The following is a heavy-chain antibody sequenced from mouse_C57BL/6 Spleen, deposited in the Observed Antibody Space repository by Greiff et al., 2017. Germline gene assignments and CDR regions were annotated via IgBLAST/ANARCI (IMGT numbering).Heavy chain of an antibody. CDR3: ARHGDYGSRYAMDY. Sequence: DVKLVESGGGLVQPGGSLKLSCAASGFTFSDYGMAWVRQAPRQGPEWVAFISNLAYSIYYADTVTGRFTISIENAKHTLYLEMSSLRSEDTAMYYCARHGDYGSRYAMDYWGQGTSVTVSA. CDR1: GFTFSDYG. J-gene: IGHJ4*01. D-gene: IGHD1-1*01. V-gene: IGHV5-15*01. CDR2: ISNLAYSI.